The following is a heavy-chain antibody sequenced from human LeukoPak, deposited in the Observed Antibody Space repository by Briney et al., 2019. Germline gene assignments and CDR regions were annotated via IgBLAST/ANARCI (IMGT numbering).Heavy chain of an antibody. J-gene: IGHJ3*02. CDR2: ISSSSTNI. D-gene: IGHD4-17*01. CDR3: VRNDGDNAFDI. V-gene: IGHV3-48*01. Sequence: GGSLRLSCAASRFTFSTYRMNWVRQAPGRGLEWVSYISSSSTNIYYRDSVKGRFTISRDNAKNSLYLHMTSLRAEDTAVYYCVRNDGDNAFDIWGQGTMVIVSS. CDR1: RFTFSTYR.